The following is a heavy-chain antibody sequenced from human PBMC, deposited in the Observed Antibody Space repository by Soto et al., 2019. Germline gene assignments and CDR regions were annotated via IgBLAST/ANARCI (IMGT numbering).Heavy chain of an antibody. CDR2: IYWDDDK. CDR3: AHRVLRTVFGLVTTTAIYFDF. V-gene: IGHV2-5*02. CDR1: GFSLTTSGVG. D-gene: IGHD3-3*01. J-gene: IGHJ4*02. Sequence: QITLNESGPPVVRPTEPLTLTCRFSGFSLTTSGVGVGWIRQSPGKAPEWLALIYWDDDKRYSASLKSRLTTTKDTSKNQVVLTASDLDPTDTATYYCAHRVLRTVFGLVTTTAIYFDFWGQGTPVAVSS.